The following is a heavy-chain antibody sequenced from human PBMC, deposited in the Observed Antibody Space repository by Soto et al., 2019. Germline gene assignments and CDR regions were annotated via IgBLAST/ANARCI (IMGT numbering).Heavy chain of an antibody. J-gene: IGHJ6*02. V-gene: IGHV1-18*01. CDR1: GYTFTRYG. Sequence: GHLVQSEAEVKKSGASVKVSCKASGYTFTRYGISWVRQAPGQGLEWMGWISGYNGDTNYAREFQGRVRMTIDTSTTTAYMELRSLTSDDTAVYYCAKNGPPPYYGYGLDVWGQGTKVTVSS. CDR3: AKNGPPPYYGYGLDV. D-gene: IGHD2-8*01. CDR2: ISGYNGDT.